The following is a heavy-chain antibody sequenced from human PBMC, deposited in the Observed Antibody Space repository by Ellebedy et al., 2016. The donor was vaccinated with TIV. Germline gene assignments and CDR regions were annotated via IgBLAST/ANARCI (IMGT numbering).Heavy chain of an antibody. D-gene: IGHD3-3*01. Sequence: GESLKISCAAPGFTLSSNAMSWVRQIPGKGLEWVSAISGSGGLTYYADSVKGRFTVSRDNSKNTLYLQMNSLRVEDTAVYYCARDLHYDFWRGSRFDPWGQGTLVTVSS. CDR2: ISGSGGLT. CDR1: GFTLSSNA. J-gene: IGHJ5*02. V-gene: IGHV3-23*01. CDR3: ARDLHYDFWRGSRFDP.